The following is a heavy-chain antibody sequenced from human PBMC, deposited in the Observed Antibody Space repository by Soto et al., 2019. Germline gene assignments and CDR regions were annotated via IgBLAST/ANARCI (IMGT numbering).Heavy chain of an antibody. Sequence: WGVLRLSCAIFESTVSRDWMNWGRQAPGKGLEWVAHIKQDGSEKYYVDSVKGRFTISRDNAKKSLYLQMNSLRPADTAMYFCSGGVGDALWGEGTLVT. CDR1: ESTVSRDW. V-gene: IGHV3-7*04. J-gene: IGHJ4*02. CDR3: SGGVGDAL. CDR2: IKQDGSEK. D-gene: IGHD1-26*01.